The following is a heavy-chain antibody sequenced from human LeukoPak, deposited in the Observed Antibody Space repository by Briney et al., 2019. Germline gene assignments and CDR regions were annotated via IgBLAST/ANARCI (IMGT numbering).Heavy chain of an antibody. V-gene: IGHV4-59*01. CDR1: VGSISSYY. CDR2: IYYSGST. CDR3: ASHYGSGFDY. Sequence: PSETLSLTRTVPVGSISSYYWSSIRQPPGKGLEWIGYIYYSGSTNYNPSLKSRVTISIDTSKNQFSLKLSSVTAADTAMYYCASHYGSGFDYWGQGTLVTVSS. D-gene: IGHD3-10*01. J-gene: IGHJ4*02.